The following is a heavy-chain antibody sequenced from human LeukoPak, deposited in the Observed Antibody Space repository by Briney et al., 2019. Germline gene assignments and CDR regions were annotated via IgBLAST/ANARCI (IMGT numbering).Heavy chain of an antibody. D-gene: IGHD3-16*01. CDR1: GYTFTDYY. CDR2: INSNSGGT. CDR3: ARVLVPAGGGAVDY. Sequence: ASVKASCKASGYTFTDYYMHWVRQAPGHGLEWMGWINSNSGGTNYAQKFQGRVTMTRDTSISTAYMELSSLRSDDTAVYYCARVLVPAGGGAVDYWGQGTLVTVSS. J-gene: IGHJ4*02. V-gene: IGHV1-2*02.